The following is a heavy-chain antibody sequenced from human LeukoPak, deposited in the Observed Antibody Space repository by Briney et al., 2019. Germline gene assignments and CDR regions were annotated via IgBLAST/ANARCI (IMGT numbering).Heavy chain of an antibody. Sequence: SETLSLTCTISGGSISTYYWSWIRQPPGKGLEWIGYVYHSGSTNYNPSLKSRVTISVDTSKKQLSLRLSSVTAADTAVYYCVRHTYNSGWYYFDYWGQGTLVTVSS. CDR1: GGSISTYY. CDR2: VYHSGST. V-gene: IGHV4-59*08. CDR3: VRHTYNSGWYYFDY. D-gene: IGHD6-19*01. J-gene: IGHJ4*02.